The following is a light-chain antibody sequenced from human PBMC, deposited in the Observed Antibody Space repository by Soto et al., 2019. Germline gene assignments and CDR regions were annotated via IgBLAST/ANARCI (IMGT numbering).Light chain of an antibody. V-gene: IGLV2-14*01. CDR1: SSDVGGYNY. Sequence: QAVVTQPASVSGSPGQSITISCTGTSSDVGGYNYVSWYQQHPGRAPRLIIYDVTNRPSGVSDRFSASKSGNTASLTISGLQAEDEADYYCSSDTRSSTLVVFGGGTQLTVL. CDR3: SSDTRSSTLVV. CDR2: DVT. J-gene: IGLJ2*01.